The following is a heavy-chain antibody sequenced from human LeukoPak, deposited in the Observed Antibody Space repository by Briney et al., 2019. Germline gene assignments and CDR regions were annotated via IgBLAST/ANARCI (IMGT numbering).Heavy chain of an antibody. CDR3: AKDQGDSIDY. Sequence: PGGSLRLSCAASGFTFSSYAMNWVRQAPGKGLEWVSAMSNSGGSTYYADSVKGRFTISRDNSKNTLYLQMNSLRAEDMAVYYCAKDQGDSIDYWGQGTLVTVSS. D-gene: IGHD2-21*02. V-gene: IGHV3-23*01. CDR1: GFTFSSYA. CDR2: MSNSGGST. J-gene: IGHJ4*02.